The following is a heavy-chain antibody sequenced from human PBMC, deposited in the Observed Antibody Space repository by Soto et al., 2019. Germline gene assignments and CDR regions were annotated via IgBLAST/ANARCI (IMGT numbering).Heavy chain of an antibody. J-gene: IGHJ6*02. CDR1: GGTFSSYA. CDR3: ARMLRDGYYYYGMDV. D-gene: IGHD3-10*02. Sequence: GASVKVSCKASGGTFSSYAISWVRQAPGQGLEWMGGIIPIFGTANYAQKFQGRVTITADESTSTAYMELSSLRSEDTAVYYCARMLRDGYYYYGMDVWGQGTTVTVSS. V-gene: IGHV1-69*13. CDR2: IIPIFGTA.